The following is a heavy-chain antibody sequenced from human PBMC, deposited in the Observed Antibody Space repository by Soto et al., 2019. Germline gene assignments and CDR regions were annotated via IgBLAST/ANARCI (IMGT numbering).Heavy chain of an antibody. Sequence: AAVKVSCKASGYSFTNNDVSWVRQATGQGLEWMGWMNPGSGDTGYAQKFQGRVTMTRDISIATAYMELSSLRSDDTAIYYCARMATFGSLNWFDPWGQGTQVTVSS. CDR3: ARMATFGSLNWFDP. D-gene: IGHD3-16*01. CDR2: MNPGSGDT. J-gene: IGHJ5*02. CDR1: GYSFTNND. V-gene: IGHV1-8*01.